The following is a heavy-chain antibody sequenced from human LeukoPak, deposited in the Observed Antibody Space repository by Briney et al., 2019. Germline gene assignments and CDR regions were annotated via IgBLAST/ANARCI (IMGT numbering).Heavy chain of an antibody. CDR3: ARGPYDFPDY. Sequence: SETLSLTCTVSGGSVGSGSYYWSWIRQPPGKGLEWIGYIYYSGSTNYNPSLKSRVTISVDTSKNQFSLKLSSVTAADTAVYYCARGPYDFPDYWGQGTLVTVSS. V-gene: IGHV4-61*01. D-gene: IGHD3-3*01. CDR1: GGSVGSGSYY. CDR2: IYYSGST. J-gene: IGHJ4*02.